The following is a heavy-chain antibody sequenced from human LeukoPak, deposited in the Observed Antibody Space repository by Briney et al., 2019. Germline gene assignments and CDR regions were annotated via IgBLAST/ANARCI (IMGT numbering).Heavy chain of an antibody. J-gene: IGHJ4*02. CDR3: TKGRHDSSGYSDY. Sequence: GGSLRLSCAASGFTFRGSGMHWVRQAPGKGLEWVAFARYDGTDTYYADSVKGRFIISRDNSKNTLYLQMDSLRAGDTAVYYCTKGRHDSSGYSDYWGQGTLVTVSS. CDR1: GFTFRGSG. V-gene: IGHV3-30*02. CDR2: ARYDGTDT. D-gene: IGHD3-22*01.